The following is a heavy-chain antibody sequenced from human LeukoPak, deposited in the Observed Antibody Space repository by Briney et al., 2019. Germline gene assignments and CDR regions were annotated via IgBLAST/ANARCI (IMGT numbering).Heavy chain of an antibody. D-gene: IGHD2-2*01. Sequence: ASVKVSCKASGYTFTSYAMNWVRQAPGQGLEWMGWIKTNTGNPTYAQGFTGRFVFSLDTSVSTAYLQISSLKAEDTAVYYCARVECTSTSCYRGNWFDPWGQGTLVTVSS. CDR2: IKTNTGNP. V-gene: IGHV7-4-1*02. CDR3: ARVECTSTSCYRGNWFDP. CDR1: GYTFTSYA. J-gene: IGHJ5*02.